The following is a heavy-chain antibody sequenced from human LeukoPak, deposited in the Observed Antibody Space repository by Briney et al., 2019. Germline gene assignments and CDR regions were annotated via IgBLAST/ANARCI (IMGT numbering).Heavy chain of an antibody. CDR3: ARGGLSYYYMDV. CDR1: GGSFSGYY. V-gene: IGHV4-34*01. J-gene: IGHJ6*03. CDR2: INRSGST. Sequence: SETLSLTCAVYGGSFSGYYWSWIRQPPGKGLEWIGEINRSGSTNYNPSLKSRVTISVDTSKNQFSLKLSSVTAADTAVYYCARGGLSYYYMDVWGKGTTVTVSS.